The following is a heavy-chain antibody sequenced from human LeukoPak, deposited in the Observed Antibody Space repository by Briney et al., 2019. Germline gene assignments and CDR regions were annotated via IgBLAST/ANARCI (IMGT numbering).Heavy chain of an antibody. J-gene: IGHJ3*02. CDR2: IIPIFGTA. V-gene: IGHV1-69*13. CDR1: GGTFSSYA. D-gene: IGHD5-24*01. CDR3: ARDITPQDGYKASYAFDI. Sequence: SVKLSCKASGGTFSSYAISWVRQAPGQGLEWMGGIIPIFGTANYAQKFQGRVTITADESTSTAYMELSSLRSEDTAVYYCARDITPQDGYKASYAFDIWGHGTMVTVSS.